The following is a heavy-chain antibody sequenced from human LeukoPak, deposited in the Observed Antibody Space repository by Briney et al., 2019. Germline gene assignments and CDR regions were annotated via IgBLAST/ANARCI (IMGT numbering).Heavy chain of an antibody. D-gene: IGHD6-19*01. CDR1: GGSISSSSYY. V-gene: IGHV4-39*07. CDR3: ARGLQWLVQGGWFDP. CDR2: IYYSGST. Sequence: SETLSLTCTVSGGSISSSSYYWGWIRQPPGKGLEWIGSIYYSGSTYYNPSLKSRVTISVDTSKNQFSLKLSSVTAADTAVYYCARGLQWLVQGGWFDPWGQGTLVTVSS. J-gene: IGHJ5*02.